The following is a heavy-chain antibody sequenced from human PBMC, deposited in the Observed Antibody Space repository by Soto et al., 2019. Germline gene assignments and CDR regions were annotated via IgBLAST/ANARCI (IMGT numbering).Heavy chain of an antibody. D-gene: IGHD3-3*01. Sequence: PSQTLSLTCAISGDRVSSNSAAWNWIRQSPSRGLGWLGRTYYRSKWYNDYAVSVKSRITINADTSKNQFSLQLNSVTPEDTAVYYCARAGDYDSWSGYTSQYYYYGMDVWGQGTTVTVSS. CDR2: TYYRSKWYN. V-gene: IGHV6-1*01. CDR3: ARAGDYDSWSGYTSQYYYYGMDV. J-gene: IGHJ6*02. CDR1: GDRVSSNSAA.